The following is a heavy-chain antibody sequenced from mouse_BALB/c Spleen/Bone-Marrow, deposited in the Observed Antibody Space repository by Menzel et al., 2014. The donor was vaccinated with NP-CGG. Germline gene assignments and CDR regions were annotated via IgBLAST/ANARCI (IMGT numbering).Heavy chain of an antibody. V-gene: IGHV1-14*01. CDR1: GYTFTTYV. Sequence: EVQLQQSGPELVKPGASVKMSRKASGYTFTTYVMHWVKRKPGQGLEWIGYINPYNDDSKYNEKFKGKATLTSDKSSSTAYMELSSLTSEDSAVYYCARDYYGSTSFAYWGQGTLVTVSA. J-gene: IGHJ3*01. CDR2: INPYNDDS. D-gene: IGHD1-1*01. CDR3: ARDYYGSTSFAY.